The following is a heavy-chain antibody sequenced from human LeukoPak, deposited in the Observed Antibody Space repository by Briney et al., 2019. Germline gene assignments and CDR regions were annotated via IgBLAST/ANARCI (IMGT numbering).Heavy chain of an antibody. D-gene: IGHD2/OR15-2a*01. Sequence: PGGSLRLSCAASGFTFSSYWMHWVRQAPGKGLVWISRINSDGSSTSYADSVKGRFTISRDNSKNTLYLQMNSLRAEDTAVYYCASMRGFYLDYWGQGTLVTVSS. CDR2: INSDGSST. CDR1: GFTFSSYW. J-gene: IGHJ4*02. V-gene: IGHV3-74*01. CDR3: ASMRGFYLDY.